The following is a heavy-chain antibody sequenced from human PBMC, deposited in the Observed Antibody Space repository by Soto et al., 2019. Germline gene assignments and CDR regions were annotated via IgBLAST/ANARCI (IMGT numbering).Heavy chain of an antibody. Sequence: PGGPLRLSGVGSGFTVSTYSINWVRQAPGKGLEWVSSISSRSDIYYADSVKGRFTISRDNAKNSVSLQMNSLRAEDTAVYYCAREYTAWPLAYGLDVWGQGTTVTVSS. D-gene: IGHD2-2*02. CDR2: ISSRSDI. J-gene: IGHJ6*02. V-gene: IGHV3-21*01. CDR1: GFTVSTYS. CDR3: AREYTAWPLAYGLDV.